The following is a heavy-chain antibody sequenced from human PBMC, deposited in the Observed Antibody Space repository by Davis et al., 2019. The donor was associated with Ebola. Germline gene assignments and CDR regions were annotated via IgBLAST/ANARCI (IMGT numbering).Heavy chain of an antibody. CDR1: GFTFSTYS. J-gene: IGHJ6*02. CDR3: AKIQRGV. CDR2: ISRSSSYT. V-gene: IGHV3-21*01. D-gene: IGHD5-18*01. Sequence: GGSLRLSCTASGFTFSTYSMNWVRQAPGKGLEWVSSISRSSSYTYYADSVKGRFTISRDNSKNTLYLQMNSLRAEDTAVYYCAKIQRGVWGQGTTVTVSS.